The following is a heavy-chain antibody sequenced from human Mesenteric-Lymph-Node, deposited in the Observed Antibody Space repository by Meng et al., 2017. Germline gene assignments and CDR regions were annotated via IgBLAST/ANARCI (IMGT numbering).Heavy chain of an antibody. CDR3: ARAYDSSGYYLR. Sequence: GESLKISCAASGFTFSSYSMNWVRQAPGKGLEWVSSISSSSSYIYYADSVKGRFTISRDNAKNSLYLQMNSLGAEETAVYYCARAYDSSGYYLRWGQGTLVTVSS. CDR1: GFTFSSYS. J-gene: IGHJ4*02. V-gene: IGHV3-21*01. CDR2: ISSSSSYI. D-gene: IGHD3-22*01.